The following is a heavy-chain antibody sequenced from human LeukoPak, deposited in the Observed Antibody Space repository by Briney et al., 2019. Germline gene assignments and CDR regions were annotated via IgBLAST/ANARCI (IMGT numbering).Heavy chain of an antibody. J-gene: IGHJ4*02. CDR3: ARTEYYFDY. CDR2: IYYTGSA. Sequence: GLEWIGYIYYTGSANYNPSLKSRVTISVDTSKNQFSLKLSSVTAADTAVYYCARTEYYFDYWGQGTLVTVSS. V-gene: IGHV4-59*08.